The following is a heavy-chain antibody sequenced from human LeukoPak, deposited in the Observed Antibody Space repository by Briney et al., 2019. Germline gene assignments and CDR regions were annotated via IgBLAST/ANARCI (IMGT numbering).Heavy chain of an antibody. CDR2: INHSGST. V-gene: IGHV4-34*01. Sequence: RSETLSLTCAVYGGSFSGYYWSWIRQPPGKGLEWIGEINHSGSTNYNPSLKSRVTISVDTSKNQFSLKLSSVTAADTAVYYCARYYAVNWFDPWGQGTLVTVSS. CDR1: GGSFSGYY. CDR3: ARYYAVNWFDP. J-gene: IGHJ5*02. D-gene: IGHD1-26*01.